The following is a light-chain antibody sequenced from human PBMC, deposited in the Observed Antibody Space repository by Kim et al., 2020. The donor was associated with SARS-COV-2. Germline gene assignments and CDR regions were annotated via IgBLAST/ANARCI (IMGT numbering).Light chain of an antibody. CDR2: SGS. J-gene: IGKJ1*01. CDR1: QGIRNF. CDR3: QQYDSAPPT. Sequence: GDRVTITCRASQGIRNFLVWYQQKPGPAPKLLIFSGSSVQSGVPSLFSGSASGTDFTLTISSLQPEDVATYFCQQYDSAPPTFGQGTKVDIK. V-gene: IGKV1-27*01.